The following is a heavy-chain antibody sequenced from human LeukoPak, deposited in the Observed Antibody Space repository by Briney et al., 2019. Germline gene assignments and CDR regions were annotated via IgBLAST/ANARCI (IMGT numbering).Heavy chain of an antibody. J-gene: IGHJ5*02. V-gene: IGHV1-2*02. CDR1: GYTFTGYY. Sequence: ASVKVSCKASGYTFTGYYMHWVRQAPGQGLEWMGWINPNSGGTNYAQKFQGRVTMTRDTSISTAYMELSRLRSDDTAVYYCATNLPYCSGGSCYVAWFDPWGQGTLVTVSS. CDR3: ATNLPYCSGGSCYVAWFDP. D-gene: IGHD2-15*01. CDR2: INPNSGGT.